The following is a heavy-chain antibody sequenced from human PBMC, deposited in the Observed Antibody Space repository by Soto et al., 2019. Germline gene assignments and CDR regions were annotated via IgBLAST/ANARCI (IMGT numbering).Heavy chain of an antibody. D-gene: IGHD6-6*01. CDR3: ARWAAFIAAQRADV. CDR2: IYYSGST. J-gene: IGHJ6*04. CDR1: GGSISSSSYY. Sequence: PSETLSLTCTVSGGSISSSSYYWGWIRQPPGKGLEWIGSIYYSGSTYYNPSLKSRVTISVDTSKNQFSLKLSSVTAADTAVYYCARWAAFIAAQRADVWGKGTTVTVSS. V-gene: IGHV4-39*01.